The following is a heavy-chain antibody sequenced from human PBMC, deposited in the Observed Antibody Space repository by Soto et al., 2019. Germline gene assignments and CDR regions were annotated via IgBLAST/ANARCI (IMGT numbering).Heavy chain of an antibody. CDR1: GGSISSSSYY. D-gene: IGHD3-22*01. Sequence: SETLSLTCTVSGGSISSSSYYWGWIRQPPGKGLEWIGSIYYSGSTYYNPSLKSRVTISVDTSKNQFSLKLSSVTAADTAVYYCARAFDYYDSSGYPFDYWGQGTLVTVSS. CDR2: IYYSGST. CDR3: ARAFDYYDSSGYPFDY. J-gene: IGHJ4*02. V-gene: IGHV4-39*01.